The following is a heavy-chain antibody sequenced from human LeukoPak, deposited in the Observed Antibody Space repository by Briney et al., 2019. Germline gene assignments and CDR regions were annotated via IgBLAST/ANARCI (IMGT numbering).Heavy chain of an antibody. J-gene: IGHJ2*01. CDR3: ARDASDYWFFDL. CDR2: ISSSGSTI. D-gene: IGHD3-3*01. V-gene: IGHV3-11*04. CDR1: GFTVNSNY. Sequence: GGSLRLSCAASGFTVNSNYMSWIRQAPGKGLEWVSYISSSGSTIYYADSLKGRFTISRDNAKNSLYLQMNSLRAEDTALYYCARDASDYWFFDLWGRGTLVTVSS.